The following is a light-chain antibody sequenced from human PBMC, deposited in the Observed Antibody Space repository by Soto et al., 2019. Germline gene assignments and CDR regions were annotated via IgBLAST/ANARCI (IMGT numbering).Light chain of an antibody. CDR2: DAS. CDR3: QQYDNV. V-gene: IGKV1-33*01. J-gene: IGKJ2*01. Sequence: DIQMTQSPSSLSASVGDRVTITCQASQDISNYLNWYQQKPGKAPKLLIYDASNLVTWVPSRFSGSGSGTDFTFTISSLQPEDIAIYYCQQYDNVFGQGTKLEIK. CDR1: QDISNY.